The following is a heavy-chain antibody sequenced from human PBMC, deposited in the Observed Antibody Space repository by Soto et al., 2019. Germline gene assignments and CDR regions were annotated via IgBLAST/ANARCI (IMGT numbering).Heavy chain of an antibody. CDR1: GGSISSGGYY. CDR3: ARLSSGERLNFDY. CDR2: IYYSGST. V-gene: IGHV4-31*03. J-gene: IGHJ4*02. Sequence: PSETLSLTCTVSGGSISSGGYYWSWIRQHPGKGLEWIGYIYYSGSTYYNPSLKSRVTISLDTSKNQFSPKLSSVTAADTAMYYCARLSSGERLNFDYWGQGTLVTVSS. D-gene: IGHD3-10*02.